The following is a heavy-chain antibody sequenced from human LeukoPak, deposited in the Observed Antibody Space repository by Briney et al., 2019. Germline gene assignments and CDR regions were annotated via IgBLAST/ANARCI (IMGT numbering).Heavy chain of an antibody. Sequence: GGSMRLSCAASGFILSNHAMSWVRQAPGKGLQWIAVSSGSGRTIEYEDSVKGRFTISRDNSKNTLSLQMNSLRVEDTAIYYCTKNVMVKRYIDYWSQGTVVTVSS. CDR1: GFILSNHA. CDR2: SSGSGRTI. J-gene: IGHJ4*02. D-gene: IGHD5-18*01. CDR3: TKNVMVKRYIDY. V-gene: IGHV3-23*01.